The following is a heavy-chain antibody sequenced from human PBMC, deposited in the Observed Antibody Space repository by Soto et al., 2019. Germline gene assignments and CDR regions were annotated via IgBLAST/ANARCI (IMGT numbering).Heavy chain of an antibody. CDR3: AGGALYCSGGSCYPEYYYYGLDV. V-gene: IGHV4-31*03. CDR2: IYYSGST. J-gene: IGHJ6*02. CDR1: GGSISSGGYY. Sequence: QVQLQESGPGLVKPSQTLSLTCTVSGGSISSGGYYWSWIRQHPGKGLEWIGCIYYSGSTSFNPSLKRRVTISVDTSNNPFSLKLRSVTAADTAVYYCAGGALYCSGGSCYPEYYYYGLDVWGQGTTVTVSS. D-gene: IGHD2-15*01.